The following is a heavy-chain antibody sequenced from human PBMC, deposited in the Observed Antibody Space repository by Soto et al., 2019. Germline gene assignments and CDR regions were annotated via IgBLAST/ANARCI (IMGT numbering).Heavy chain of an antibody. V-gene: IGHV3-30-3*01. J-gene: IGHJ4*02. CDR3: GRDVEVGATRGKIDY. CDR1: GFTFSGHA. D-gene: IGHD1-26*01. Sequence: GGSLRLSCAASGFTFSGHAMHWVRQAPGKGLDWVAAISTDGSYRVYADSVTGRFTVSRDNFKNTVDLQMDRLRVEDTAMYKCGRDVEVGATRGKIDYWGQGTQVTVSS. CDR2: ISTDGSYR.